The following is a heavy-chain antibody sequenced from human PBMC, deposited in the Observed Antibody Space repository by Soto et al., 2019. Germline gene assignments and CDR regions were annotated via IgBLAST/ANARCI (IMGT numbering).Heavy chain of an antibody. Sequence: QVQLQESGPGLVKPSETLSLTCTVSGGSISSYYWSWIRQPPGKGLEWIGYIYYSGSTNYNPSLKSRVTIAVDTSKNQFSLKLSSVTAADTAVYYCARDVGYGDYAGVRYFQHWGQGTLVTVSS. CDR2: IYYSGST. CDR1: GGSISSYY. D-gene: IGHD4-17*01. J-gene: IGHJ1*01. V-gene: IGHV4-59*01. CDR3: ARDVGYGDYAGVRYFQH.